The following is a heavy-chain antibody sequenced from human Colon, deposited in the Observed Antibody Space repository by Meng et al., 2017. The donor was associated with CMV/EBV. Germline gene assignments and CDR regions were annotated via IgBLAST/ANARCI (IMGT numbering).Heavy chain of an antibody. CDR1: GFAFSDYH. CDR2: ISSSSSYI. D-gene: IGHD3-3*01. J-gene: IGHJ6*02. CDR3: ARDSFGSYGMDV. Sequence: GGSLRLSCAGSGFAFSDYHMSWVRQAPGKGLEWVSSISSSSSYIYYADSVKGRFTISRDNAKNSLYLQMNSLRAEDTAVYYCARDSFGSYGMDVWGQGTTVTVSS. V-gene: IGHV3-21*01.